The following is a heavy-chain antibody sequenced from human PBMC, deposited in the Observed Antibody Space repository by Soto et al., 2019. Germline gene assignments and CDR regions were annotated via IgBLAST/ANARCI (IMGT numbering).Heavy chain of an antibody. Sequence: VGSLRLSCAASGFTFTSYSMSWVRQAPGKGLEWVSGFRTGGDGGTTYYADSVKGRFTISRDNSKNTLFLQMNSLRAEDTAIYYCAKKVNSGPGSQYFDYWGQGTLVTVSS. J-gene: IGHJ4*02. CDR1: GFTFTSYS. CDR3: AKKVNSGPGSQYFDY. CDR2: FRTGGDGGTT. D-gene: IGHD3-10*01. V-gene: IGHV3-23*01.